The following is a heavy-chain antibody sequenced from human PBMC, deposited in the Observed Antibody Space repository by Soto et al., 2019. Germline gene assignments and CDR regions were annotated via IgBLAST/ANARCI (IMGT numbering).Heavy chain of an antibody. CDR1: GFTFSSYA. V-gene: IGHV3-30-3*01. CDR3: ARERDTMSLAP. J-gene: IGHJ5*02. D-gene: IGHD3-22*01. CDR2: ISYDGSNK. Sequence: QVQLVESGGGVVQPGRSLRLSCAASGFTFSSYAMHWVRQAPGKGLEWVAVISYDGSNKYYADSVKGRFTISRDNSKNTLYLQMNSLRAEDTAVYYCARERDTMSLAPWGQGTLVTVSS.